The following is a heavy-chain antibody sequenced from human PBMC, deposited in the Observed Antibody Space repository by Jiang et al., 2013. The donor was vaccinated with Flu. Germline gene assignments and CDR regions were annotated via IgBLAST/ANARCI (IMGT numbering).Heavy chain of an antibody. CDR2: INTNTGNP. D-gene: IGHD3-10*01. V-gene: IGHV7-4-1*02. CDR3: ASGEGYNFDL. CDR1: GYTFTTYA. J-gene: IGHJ2*01. Sequence: KVSCKASGYTFTTYAMNWVRQAPGQGLEWMGWINTNTGNPTYAQGFTGRFVFSLDTSVSTAYLQISSLKPDDTAFYYCASGEGYNFDLWGRGTLVTVSS.